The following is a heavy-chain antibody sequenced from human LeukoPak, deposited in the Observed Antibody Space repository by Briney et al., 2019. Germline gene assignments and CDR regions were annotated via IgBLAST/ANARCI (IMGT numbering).Heavy chain of an antibody. D-gene: IGHD5-18*01. V-gene: IGHV3-30*02. J-gene: IGHJ4*02. CDR2: ISYDGSNK. CDR1: GFTFSNYA. CDR3: AAPQVDTTMVDY. Sequence: GGSLRLSCAASGFTFSNYAMHWVRQAPGKGLEWVAFISYDGSNKYYGDSVKGRFTISRDNSKNTLYLQMNSLRAEDTAVYYCAAPQVDTTMVDYWGQGTLVTVSS.